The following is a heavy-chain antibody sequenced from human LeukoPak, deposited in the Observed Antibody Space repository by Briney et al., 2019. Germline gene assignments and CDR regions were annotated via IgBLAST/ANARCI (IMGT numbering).Heavy chain of an antibody. CDR1: GGSISSGCYY. CDR2: IYYSGST. J-gene: IGHJ4*02. CDR3: ARGGRDGYNKNPVLDY. Sequence: PSETLSLTCTVSGGSISSGCYYWSWLRQHPGKGLEWIGYIYYSGSTYYNPSLKSRVTISVDTSKNQFSLKLSSVTAADTAVYYCARGGRDGYNKNPVLDYWGQGTLVTVSS. D-gene: IGHD5-24*01. V-gene: IGHV4-31*03.